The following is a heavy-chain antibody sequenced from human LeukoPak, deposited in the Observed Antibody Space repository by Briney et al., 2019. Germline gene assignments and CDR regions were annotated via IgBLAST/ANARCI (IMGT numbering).Heavy chain of an antibody. CDR1: GFTFSSYA. V-gene: IGHV3-23*01. J-gene: IGHJ6*02. CDR3: AKDRRVVAAKYYFYYYGMDV. D-gene: IGHD1-26*01. Sequence: GGSLRLSCAASGFTFSSYAMSWVRQAPGKGLEWVSAISGSGGSTYYADSVKGRFTISRDNSKNTLYLQMNSLRAEDTAVYYCAKDRRVVAAKYYFYYYGMDVWGQGTTVTVSS. CDR2: ISGSGGST.